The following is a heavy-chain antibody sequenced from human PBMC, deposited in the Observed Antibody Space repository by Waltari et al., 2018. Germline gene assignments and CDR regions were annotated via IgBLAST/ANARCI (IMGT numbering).Heavy chain of an antibody. Sequence: QVQLQESGPGLVKPSETLSLTCTVSGGSISSYYWSWIRQPPGKGLEWIGYIYYSGSTNYNPSLKSRVTISVDTSKNQFSLKLSSVTAADTAVYYCARTMITFGGVIVYYFDYWGQGTLVTVSS. CDR3: ARTMITFGGVIVYYFDY. V-gene: IGHV4-59*01. CDR2: IYYSGST. D-gene: IGHD3-16*02. CDR1: GGSISSYY. J-gene: IGHJ4*02.